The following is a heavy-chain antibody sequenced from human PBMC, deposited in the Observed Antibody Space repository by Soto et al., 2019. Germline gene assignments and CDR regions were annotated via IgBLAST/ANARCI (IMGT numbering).Heavy chain of an antibody. CDR1: GDSISRYY. J-gene: IGHJ6*02. D-gene: IGHD3-10*01. Sequence: QVQLQESGPGLVKPSETLSLTCTVSGDSISRYYWSWIRLSPGKGLEWIGYIYYSGETNYNPSVKRRVTISVDRTKNQFSLKLSSVTAAGTAVYYCARDQGGEFLKGSGMDVWGQGTTVTVSS. V-gene: IGHV4-59*01. CDR2: IYYSGET. CDR3: ARDQGGEFLKGSGMDV.